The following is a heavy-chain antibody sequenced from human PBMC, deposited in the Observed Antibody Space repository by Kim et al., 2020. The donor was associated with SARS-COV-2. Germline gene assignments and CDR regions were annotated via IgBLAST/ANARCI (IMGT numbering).Heavy chain of an antibody. CDR3: ARSSNSYLDY. Sequence: YNEYAVSVQSRVTINPDTSKNQFSLQLNSVTPEDTAVCYCARSSNSYLDYWGQGTLVTVSS. V-gene: IGHV6-1*01. D-gene: IGHD3-16*02. CDR2: YN. J-gene: IGHJ4*02.